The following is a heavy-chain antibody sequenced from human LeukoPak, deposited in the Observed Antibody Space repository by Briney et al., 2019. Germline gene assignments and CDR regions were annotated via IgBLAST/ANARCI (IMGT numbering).Heavy chain of an antibody. V-gene: IGHV4-59*12. D-gene: IGHD1-26*01. J-gene: IGHJ4*02. CDR1: GGSISSYY. CDR2: IYYSGST. CDR3: ARGGGNSGSYGLDY. Sequence: SETLSLTCTVSGGSISSYYWNWIRQPPGKGLEWIGYIYYSGSTNYNPSLKSRVTISVDTSKNQFSLKLSSVTAADTAVYYCARGGGNSGSYGLDYWGQGTLVTVSS.